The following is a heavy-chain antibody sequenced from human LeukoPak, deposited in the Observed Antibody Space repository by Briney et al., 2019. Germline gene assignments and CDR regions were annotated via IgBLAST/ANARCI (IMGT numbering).Heavy chain of an antibody. Sequence: PSETLSLTCAVYGGSFSGYYWSWIRQPPGKGLEWIGEINHSGSTNYNPSLKSRVTISVDTSKNQFSLKLSSVTAADTAVYYCARLGYCSSTSCPRNRGAFDIWGQGTMVTVSS. CDR1: GGSFSGYY. D-gene: IGHD2-2*01. CDR3: ARLGYCSSTSCPRNRGAFDI. V-gene: IGHV4-34*01. CDR2: INHSGST. J-gene: IGHJ3*02.